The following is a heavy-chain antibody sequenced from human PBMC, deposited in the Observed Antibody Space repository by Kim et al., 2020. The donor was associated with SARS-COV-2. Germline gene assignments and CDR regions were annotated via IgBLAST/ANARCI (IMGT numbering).Heavy chain of an antibody. CDR3: ARAVTTIPH. V-gene: IGHV4-39*01. D-gene: IGHD4-17*01. J-gene: IGHJ4*02. Sequence: SETLSLTCTVSGGSISSSRYYWGWIRQPPGMGLEWIGSFYYSGSTYYNPSLKSRVTISVDTSKNQFSLKLTSVTAADTAVYYCARAVTTIPHWGQGTLVTVSS. CDR2: FYYSGST. CDR1: GGSISSSRYY.